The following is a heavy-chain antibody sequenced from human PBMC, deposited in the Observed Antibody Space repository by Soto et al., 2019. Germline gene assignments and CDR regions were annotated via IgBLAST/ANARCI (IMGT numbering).Heavy chain of an antibody. CDR3: MTEHGGW. D-gene: IGHD6-19*01. CDR1: GFTFYTYW. CDR2: IKSDGSEK. J-gene: IGHJ4*02. Sequence: EVQLVESGGGLVQPGGSLRLSCGASGFTFYTYWMNWVRQAPGMGLEWVANIKSDGSEKYYVDSVKGRFTISRDNTKNSMYLQMNSQRAEDTATYHCMTEHGGWWSLGTLVTVTS. V-gene: IGHV3-7*01.